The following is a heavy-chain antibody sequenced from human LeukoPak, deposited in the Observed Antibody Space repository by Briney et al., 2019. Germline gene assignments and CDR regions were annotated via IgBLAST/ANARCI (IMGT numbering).Heavy chain of an antibody. Sequence: ASVKVSCKASGYTFTSYAISWVRQAPGQGLEWMGGIIPIFGTANYAQKFQGRVTITADESTSTAYMELSSLRSEDTAVYYCASGARYDSFDYWGQGTLVTVSS. CDR1: GYTFTSYA. J-gene: IGHJ4*02. CDR2: IIPIFGTA. CDR3: ASGARYDSFDY. D-gene: IGHD3-9*01. V-gene: IGHV1-69*13.